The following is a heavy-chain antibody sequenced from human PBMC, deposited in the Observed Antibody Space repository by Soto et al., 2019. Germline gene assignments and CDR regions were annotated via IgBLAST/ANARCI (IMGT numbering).Heavy chain of an antibody. J-gene: IGHJ4*02. V-gene: IGHV2-26*01. Sequence: SGPTLVNPTETLTLTCSVSGFSLTDTRMGVSWIRQAPRKALEWLAHIISNDDKSYSTSLKSRLTISKDTSKSQVVLRMTNMDPVDTGRYYCARALFYSDSDGYYFEFDYWGPGTLVTVSS. CDR3: ARALFYSDSDGYYFEFDY. CDR1: GFSLTDTRMG. D-gene: IGHD3-22*01. CDR2: IISNDDK.